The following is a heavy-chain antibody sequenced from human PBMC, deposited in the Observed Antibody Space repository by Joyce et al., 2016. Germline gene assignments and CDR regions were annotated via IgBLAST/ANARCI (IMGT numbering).Heavy chain of an antibody. Sequence: EVHLVESGGGLVKPGGSLKLSCAASGFTFSNYNRNWVRQAPGKWLEWVLSINSGTTYKYYADSVQGRFTISRDNAKNSLYLQMNSLGAEDTAVYYCARDLGYFDYWGQGTLVTVSS. J-gene: IGHJ4*02. CDR1: GFTFSNYN. V-gene: IGHV3-21*01. CDR3: ARDLGYFDY. CDR2: INSGTTYK.